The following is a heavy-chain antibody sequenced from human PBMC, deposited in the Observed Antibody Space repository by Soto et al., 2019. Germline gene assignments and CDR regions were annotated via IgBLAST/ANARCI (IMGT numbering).Heavy chain of an antibody. V-gene: IGHV3-48*01. CDR1: GFTFSSYI. Sequence: GSLRLSCAASGFTFSSYIMNLVRQAPGKGLEWFSYISSSSSTIYYADSVKGRFTISRDNAKNSLYLQMNSLRAEDTAVYYCARAAPSYDYIWGSYRSALDYWGQGTLVTVSS. CDR2: ISSSSSTI. CDR3: ARAAPSYDYIWGSYRSALDY. D-gene: IGHD3-16*02. J-gene: IGHJ4*02.